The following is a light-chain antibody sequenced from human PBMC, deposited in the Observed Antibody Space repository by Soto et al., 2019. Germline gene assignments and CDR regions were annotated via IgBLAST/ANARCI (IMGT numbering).Light chain of an antibody. Sequence: EIVMTQSPATLSVSPGERATLSCRASQSVSSNLAWYQRKPGQAPRLLIYGASTRATDIPARFSGSGSGTEFTLTISSLQPDDFATYYCQQYNTYSRTFGQGTKVDIK. CDR3: QQYNTYSRT. V-gene: IGKV3-15*01. CDR1: QSVSSN. CDR2: GAS. J-gene: IGKJ2*01.